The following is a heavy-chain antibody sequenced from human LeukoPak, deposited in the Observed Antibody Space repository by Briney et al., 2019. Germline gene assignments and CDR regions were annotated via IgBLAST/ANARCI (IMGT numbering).Heavy chain of an antibody. V-gene: IGHV3-30*02. D-gene: IGHD3-16*01. J-gene: IGHJ4*02. CDR1: GFTFSSYG. CDR3: AKDVPIRPHFDY. Sequence: PGGSLRLSCAASGFTFSSYGMHWVRQAPGKGLEWVAFIRYDGSNKYYADSVKGRFTTSRDNSKNTLYLQMNSLRAEDTAVYYCAKDVPIRPHFDYWGQGTLVTVSS. CDR2: IRYDGSNK.